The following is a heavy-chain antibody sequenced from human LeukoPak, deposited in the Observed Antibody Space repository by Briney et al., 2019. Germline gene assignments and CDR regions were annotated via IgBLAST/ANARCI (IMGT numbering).Heavy chain of an antibody. CDR1: GGSFSGYY. J-gene: IGHJ5*02. CDR2: IYYSGNT. Sequence: PSETLSLTCAVYGGSFSGYYWGWIRQPPGKGLDWIGNIYYSGNTYDTPSLKSRVTISVDTSKNQFSLKLSSVTAADTAVYYCARGSWFDPWGQGTLVTVSS. V-gene: IGHV4-34*01. CDR3: ARGSWFDP.